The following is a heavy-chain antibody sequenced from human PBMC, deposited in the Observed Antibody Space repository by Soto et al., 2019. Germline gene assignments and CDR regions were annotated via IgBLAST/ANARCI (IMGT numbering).Heavy chain of an antibody. V-gene: IGHV1-69*02. D-gene: IGHD2-2*01. J-gene: IGHJ3*02. Sequence: QVQLVQSGAEVKKPGSSVKVSCTASGGTFSSYTISWVRQAPGQGLEWMGRIIPILGIANYAQKCQGRVTITADKSTSTADMELSSLRSEDTAVYYCARLGSGSTSFTHAFDIWCQGTMVIVSS. CDR3: ARLGSGSTSFTHAFDI. CDR2: IIPILGIA. CDR1: GGTFSSYT.